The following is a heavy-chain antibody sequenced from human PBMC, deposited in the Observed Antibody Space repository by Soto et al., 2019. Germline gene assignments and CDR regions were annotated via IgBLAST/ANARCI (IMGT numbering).Heavy chain of an antibody. CDR1: GFSFSSYA. J-gene: IGHJ4*02. CDR3: AKDTNFGVVIIHGVFRPQADFDY. V-gene: IGHV3-23*01. CDR2: ISGSGGST. Sequence: PGGCLRLSCAASGFSFSSYAMSVVRQAPGKGLEWVSAISGSGGSTYYADSVKGRFTISRDNSKNTLYLQMNSLRAEDTAVYYCAKDTNFGVVIIHGVFRPQADFDYWGQGPLVTVSS. D-gene: IGHD3-3*01.